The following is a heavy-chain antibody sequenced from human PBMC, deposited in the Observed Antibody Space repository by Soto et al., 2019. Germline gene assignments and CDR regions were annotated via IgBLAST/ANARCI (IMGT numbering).Heavy chain of an antibody. CDR1: GGTRNVLG. V-gene: IGHV1-69*12. CDR3: GGVSVVVPALPSEGFDP. Sequence: QVQSEQSGAEVKKPGSSVKVSCQPSGGTRNVLGFTWVRQAPGHGLECMGGTIPMFGTARYAQKFQGRLTGTAEESTGTTYRGQNNLRSYDPATYYCGGVSVVVPALPSEGFDPWGQGTPVIVSS. CDR2: TIPMFGTA. J-gene: IGHJ5*02. D-gene: IGHD2-15*01.